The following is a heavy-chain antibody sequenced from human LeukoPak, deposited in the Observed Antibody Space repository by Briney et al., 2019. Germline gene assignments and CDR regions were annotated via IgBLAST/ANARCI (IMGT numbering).Heavy chain of an antibody. CDR3: ARLVGGTGYFDY. CDR2: ILTNGNT. D-gene: IGHD3-9*01. CDR1: GGSINGYF. V-gene: IGHV4-4*07. Sequence: SETLSLTCTVSGGSINGYFWSWMRQPAGKGLEWIGRILTNGNTDYNPSLNSRVTMSMDTSRNQFSLKLRSVTAADTAVYYCARLVGGTGYFDYWGQGALVTVSS. J-gene: IGHJ4*02.